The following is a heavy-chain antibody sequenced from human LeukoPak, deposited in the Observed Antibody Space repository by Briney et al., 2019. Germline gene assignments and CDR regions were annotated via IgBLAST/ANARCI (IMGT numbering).Heavy chain of an antibody. D-gene: IGHD3-9*01. Sequence: GGSLRLSCAASGFTFTNYWMSWVRQAPGKGLEWVANIKQDGTEKYYVDSVKGRFTISRDNAKNSLYLQMNSLRAEDTAVYYCARDGVLRYFDWLLPLSPYYFDYWGQGTLVTVSS. CDR2: IKQDGTEK. CDR3: ARDGVLRYFDWLLPLSPYYFDY. CDR1: GFTFTNYW. J-gene: IGHJ4*02. V-gene: IGHV3-7*01.